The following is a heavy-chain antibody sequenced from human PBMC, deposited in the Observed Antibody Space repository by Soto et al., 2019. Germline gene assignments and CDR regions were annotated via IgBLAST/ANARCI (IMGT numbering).Heavy chain of an antibody. Sequence: QVQLVQSGTEVKTPGSSVKVSCKASGGTFSTYAFNWVQQAPGQGLEWMGGIVPIFGTARYAQKFQGRVTITADGSTSIAYMELSSLRSEDTAVYYCARADYYGAGSYFDDWGQGTLVTVSS. CDR3: ARADYYGAGSYFDD. D-gene: IGHD3-10*01. J-gene: IGHJ4*02. CDR2: IVPIFGTA. V-gene: IGHV1-69*12. CDR1: GGTFSTYA.